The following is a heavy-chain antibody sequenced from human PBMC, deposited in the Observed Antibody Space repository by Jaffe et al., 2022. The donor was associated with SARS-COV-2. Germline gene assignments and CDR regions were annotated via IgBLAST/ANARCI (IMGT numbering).Heavy chain of an antibody. CDR2: INENGGLT. V-gene: IGHV3-74*01. J-gene: IGHJ1*01. Sequence: EVQLVESGGGLVQPGGSLRLSCAASGFTFSSHWMHWVRQVPGEGLVWVSCINENGGLTNYADSVKGRFTISRDDARNTLYLQMNSLAAEDTAVYYCVRDFTTRGNFQNWGQGTRVIVSS. D-gene: IGHD2-2*01. CDR1: GFTFSSHW. CDR3: VRDFTTRGNFQN.